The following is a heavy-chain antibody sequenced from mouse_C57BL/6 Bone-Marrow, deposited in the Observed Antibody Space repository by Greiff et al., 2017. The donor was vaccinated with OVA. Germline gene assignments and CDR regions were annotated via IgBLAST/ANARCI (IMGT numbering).Heavy chain of an antibody. CDR2: IYPRSGNT. D-gene: IGHD2-5*01. J-gene: IGHJ4*01. V-gene: IGHV1-81*01. Sequence: QVQLKESGAELARPGASVKLSCKASGYTFTSYGISWVKQRTGQGLEWIGEIYPRSGNTYYNEKFKGKATLTADKSSSTAYMELRSLTSEDSAVYFCARSGTYYSNFAMDYWGQGTSVTVSS. CDR3: ARSGTYYSNFAMDY. CDR1: GYTFTSYG.